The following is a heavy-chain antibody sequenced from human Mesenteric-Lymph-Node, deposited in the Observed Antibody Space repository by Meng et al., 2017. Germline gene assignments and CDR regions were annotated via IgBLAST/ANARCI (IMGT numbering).Heavy chain of an antibody. Sequence: QVQLQQSGPGLVEPSRTLSLTCAISGDSVSSNSAAWHWIRQSPSRGLEWLGMTCYRSKWYYDYAVSVKSRITINPDTSRNQFSLQLNSVTPEDTAVYYCASWYFNYWGQGTLVTVSS. CDR3: ASWYFNY. V-gene: IGHV6-1*01. CDR2: TCYRSKWYY. J-gene: IGHJ4*02. CDR1: GDSVSSNSAA.